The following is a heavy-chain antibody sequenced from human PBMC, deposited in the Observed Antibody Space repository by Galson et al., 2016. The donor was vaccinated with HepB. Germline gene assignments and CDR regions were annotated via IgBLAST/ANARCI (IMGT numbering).Heavy chain of an antibody. CDR1: GGAFRKYV. CDR3: AKGLDGVSGAFDI. CDR2: IIASIETA. D-gene: IGHD3-10*01. Sequence: SVKVSCKVSGGAFRKYVMTWVRQAPGQAPKWIGGIIASIETASHAHNFQDRVTITADESTNTTYMELSGLRSEDTALYYCAKGLDGVSGAFDIRGQGKMVTVSS. V-gene: IGHV1-69*13. J-gene: IGHJ3*02.